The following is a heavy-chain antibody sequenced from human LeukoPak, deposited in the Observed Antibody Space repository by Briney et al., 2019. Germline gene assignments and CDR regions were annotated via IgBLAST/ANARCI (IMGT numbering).Heavy chain of an antibody. V-gene: IGHV1-8*01. J-gene: IGHJ6*04. CDR1: XTXTXXX. CDR3: AXXXXXXXXXXXXXXXXDV. Sequence: XTXTXXXINWVRQATGQGLEWXGWMNPNSGNTGYAQKFQGRVTMTRNTSISTAYMELSRLRSEDTAVYYCAXXXXXXXXXXXXXXXXDVWGXXTXVTISS. CDR2: MNPNSGNT.